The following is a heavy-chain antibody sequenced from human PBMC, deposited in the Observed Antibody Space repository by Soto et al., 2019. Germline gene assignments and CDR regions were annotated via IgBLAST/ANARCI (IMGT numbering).Heavy chain of an antibody. CDR2: IYYSGST. CDR1: GGSISSYY. CDR3: AREGESPYGDYVLFDY. V-gene: IGHV4-59*01. Sequence: PSETLSLTCTVSGGSISSYYWSWIRQPPGKGLEWIGYIYYSGSTNYNPSLKSRVTISVDTSKNQFSLKLSSVTAADTAVYYCAREGESPYGDYVLFDYWGQGTLVTVSS. J-gene: IGHJ4*02. D-gene: IGHD4-17*01.